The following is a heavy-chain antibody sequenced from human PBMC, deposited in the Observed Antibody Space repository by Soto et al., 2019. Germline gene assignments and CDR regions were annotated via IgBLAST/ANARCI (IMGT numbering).Heavy chain of an antibody. Sequence: GASVKVSCKASGYTFNSYYIHWVRQAPGQGLEYMEINNPSSGSTLYAQKIQGRVTITKDTTTTTVDMELGSLRSEDTDDYYSGRERCHRQRTYFFDYWGQGTLVTVSS. V-gene: IGHV1-46*02. CDR1: GYTFNSYY. CDR2: NNPSSGST. J-gene: IGHJ4*02. CDR3: GRERCHRQRTYFFDY.